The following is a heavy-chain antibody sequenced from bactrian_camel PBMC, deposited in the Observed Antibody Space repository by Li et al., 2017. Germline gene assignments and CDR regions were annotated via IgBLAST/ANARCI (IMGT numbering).Heavy chain of an antibody. CDR2: IHRDGST. CDR3: AADPRIGSCFPPGVWSARAGYGY. CDR1: GYTYNTYC. J-gene: IGHJ4*01. D-gene: IGHD3*01. Sequence: HVQLVESGGGSVQAGGSLILSCAASGYTYNTYCIGWFRQAPGKEREGVASIHRDGSTYYADSVKGRCTISRDNAKATLYLQMTSLRPEDTAMYYCAADPRIGSCFPPGVWSARAGYGYWGQGTQVTVS. V-gene: IGHV3S55*01.